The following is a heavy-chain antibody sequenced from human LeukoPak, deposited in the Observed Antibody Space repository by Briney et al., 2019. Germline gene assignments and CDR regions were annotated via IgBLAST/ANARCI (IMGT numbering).Heavy chain of an antibody. CDR2: IKKDGGEE. Sequence: GGSLRLSCAVSGFTFTNYWMSWVRQAPGKGLEWVANIKKDGGEEYYEDSVKGRFTISRDNAKNSVYLQMNSLRAEDTAVYYCARDVRGGHFDYWGQGTLDTVSS. J-gene: IGHJ4*02. V-gene: IGHV3-7*01. CDR1: GFTFTNYW. CDR3: ARDVRGGHFDY. D-gene: IGHD2-15*01.